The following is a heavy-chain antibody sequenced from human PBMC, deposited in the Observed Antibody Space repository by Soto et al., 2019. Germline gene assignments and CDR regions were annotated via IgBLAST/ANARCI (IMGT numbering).Heavy chain of an antibody. CDR1: GGSISSGDYY. D-gene: IGHD4-17*01. CDR2: IYYSGNT. V-gene: IGHV4-30-4*01. J-gene: IGHJ6*02. Sequence: PSETLSLTCTVSGGSISSGDYYWSWIRQPPGKGLEWIGCIYYSGNTYYNPSLKSRVTISVDTSKNQFSLELSSVTAADTAVYYCARARRDRGDYYATDVWGQGTTVTLSS. CDR3: ARARRDRGDYYATDV.